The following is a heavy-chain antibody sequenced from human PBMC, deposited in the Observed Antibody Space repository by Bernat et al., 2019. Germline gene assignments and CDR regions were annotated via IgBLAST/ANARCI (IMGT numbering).Heavy chain of an antibody. CDR1: GGTFSSYA. V-gene: IGHV1-69*01. J-gene: IGHJ4*02. Sequence: QVQLVQSGAEVKKPGSSVKVSCKASGGTFSSYAISWVRQAPGQGLEWMGGIIPIYGTANYAQKFQGRVTITAAESTSTAYMELSSLRSEDTAVYYCARAQVGATKPEPVDYWGQGTLVTVSS. CDR2: IIPIYGTA. CDR3: ARAQVGATKPEPVDY. D-gene: IGHD1-26*01.